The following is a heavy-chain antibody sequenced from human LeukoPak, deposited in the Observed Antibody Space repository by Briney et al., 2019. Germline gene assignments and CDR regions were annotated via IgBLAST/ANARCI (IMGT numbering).Heavy chain of an antibody. Sequence: SETLSLTCTVSGGSISSSNYDGGWIRQPPGKGLEWIRSIYYSGITYYNPSLKSRVTISVETSNNQFSLKLSSVTAADTAMYYCARLLIYCSSTSCHFDYWGQGTLVTVSS. CDR3: ARLLIYCSSTSCHFDY. V-gene: IGHV4-39*01. CDR2: IYYSGIT. J-gene: IGHJ4*02. CDR1: GGSISSSNYD. D-gene: IGHD2-2*01.